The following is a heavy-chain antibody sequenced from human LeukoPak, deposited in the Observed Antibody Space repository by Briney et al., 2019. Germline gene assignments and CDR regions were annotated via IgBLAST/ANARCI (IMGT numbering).Heavy chain of an antibody. CDR2: IYPGDSDT. Sequence: GESLKISCKGSGYSFTSYWMGWVRQMPGKGLEWMGIIYPGDSDTRYSPSFQGQVTISADKSISTAYLQWSSLKASDTAMYYCARAAYYYDSSGYYSQFDYWGQGTLVTVSS. D-gene: IGHD3-22*01. J-gene: IGHJ4*02. CDR3: ARAAYYYDSSGYYSQFDY. V-gene: IGHV5-51*01. CDR1: GYSFTSYW.